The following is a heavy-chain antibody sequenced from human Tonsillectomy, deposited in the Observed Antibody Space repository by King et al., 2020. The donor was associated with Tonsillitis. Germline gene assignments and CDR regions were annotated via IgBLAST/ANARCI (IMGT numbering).Heavy chain of an antibody. J-gene: IGHJ3*02. V-gene: IGHV1-2*02. CDR2: INPNSGGT. CDR1: GYTFTGYY. Sequence: GQLVQSGAEVKKPGASVKVSCKASGYTFTGYYKHWVRQAPGQGLEWMGWINPNSGGTNYAQKFQGRVTMTRDTSISTAYMELSRLRSDDTAVYYCVRVPYSSSWYGAFDIWGQGTMVTVSS. D-gene: IGHD6-13*01. CDR3: VRVPYSSSWYGAFDI.